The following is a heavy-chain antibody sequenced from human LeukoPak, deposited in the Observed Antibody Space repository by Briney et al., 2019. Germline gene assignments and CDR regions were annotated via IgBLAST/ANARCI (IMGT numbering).Heavy chain of an antibody. D-gene: IGHD1-1*01. V-gene: IGHV4-4*07. Sequence: PSETLSLTCTVSGGSISSYYWSWIRQPAGKGLEWIGRIYTSGSTNYNPSLKSRVTMSVDTSKNQFSLKLNSVTAADTAVYYCTRVMHSYIQEEVRFDPWGQGTLVTVSS. CDR2: IYTSGST. CDR3: TRVMHSYIQEEVRFDP. J-gene: IGHJ5*02. CDR1: GGSISSYY.